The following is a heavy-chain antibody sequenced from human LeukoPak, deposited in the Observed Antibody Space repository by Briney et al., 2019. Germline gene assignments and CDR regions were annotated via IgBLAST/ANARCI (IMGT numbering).Heavy chain of an antibody. CDR2: ISSSSSTI. CDR1: GFTFSSYS. CDR3: ARDMRYCSSTSCYAADY. D-gene: IGHD2-2*01. J-gene: IGHJ4*02. Sequence: GGSLRLSCAASGFTFSSYSMNWVRQAPGKGLEWVSYISSSSSTIYYADFVKGRFTISRDNAKISLYLQMNSLRAEDTAVYYCARDMRYCSSTSCYAADYWGQGTLVTVSS. V-gene: IGHV3-48*01.